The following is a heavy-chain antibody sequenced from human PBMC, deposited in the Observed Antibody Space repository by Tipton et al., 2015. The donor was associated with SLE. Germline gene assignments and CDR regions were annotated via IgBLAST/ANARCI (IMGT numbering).Heavy chain of an antibody. CDR2: IYGSGST. J-gene: IGHJ4*02. CDR3: GRAFPLFGVVSHIDF. Sequence: TLSLTCTVSGESISGGGHYWSWIRQHPGKGLEWIGNIYGSGSTSYNPSLKSRVTISEDTSKNQFSLKLRSVTAADTAVYFCGRAFPLFGVVSHIDFWGQGTLVTVSS. CDR1: GESISGGGHY. D-gene: IGHD3-3*01. V-gene: IGHV4-31*03.